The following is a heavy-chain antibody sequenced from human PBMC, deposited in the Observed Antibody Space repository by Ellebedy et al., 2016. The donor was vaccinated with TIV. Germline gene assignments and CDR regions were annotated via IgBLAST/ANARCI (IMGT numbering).Heavy chain of an antibody. CDR2: IHTRGSA. D-gene: IGHD4-23*01. J-gene: IGHJ6*02. V-gene: IGHV4-4*07. Sequence: MPSETLSLTCTVSGGSISTYYWGWIRQPAGKGLEWIGRIHTRGSANYNSSLKSRVTMSLDPSKNQFSLRLSSVTAADTAVYYCARERWDYYYYGMDVWGQGTTVTVSS. CDR3: ARERWDYYYYGMDV. CDR1: GGSISTYY.